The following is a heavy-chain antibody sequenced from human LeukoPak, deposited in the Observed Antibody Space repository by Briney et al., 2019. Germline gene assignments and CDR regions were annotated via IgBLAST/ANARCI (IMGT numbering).Heavy chain of an antibody. J-gene: IGHJ4*02. CDR3: ARNHDDYSSSWYYFDY. V-gene: IGHV3-66*01. CDR2: IYSGGST. D-gene: IGHD6-13*01. CDR1: GFTVSSSY. Sequence: GGSLRLSCAASGFTVSSSYMSWVRQAPGKGLEWVSVIYSGGSTYYADSVKGRFTISRDNSKNTLYLQMNSLRAEDTAVYYCARNHDDYSSSWYYFDYWGQGTLVTVSS.